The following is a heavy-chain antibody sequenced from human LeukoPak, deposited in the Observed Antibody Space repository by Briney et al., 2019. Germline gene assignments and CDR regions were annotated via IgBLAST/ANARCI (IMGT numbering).Heavy chain of an antibody. D-gene: IGHD6-13*01. CDR2: MKYDGSEK. J-gene: IGHJ4*02. V-gene: IGHV3-7*04. CDR1: GFTFSSYW. CDR3: ARDIEAAGLFLDY. Sequence: GGSLRLSCAASGFTFSSYWMSWVRQAPGNGLEWVANMKYDGSEKYYVDAVKGRFTISRDNAKNSLYLQMNSLRAEDTAVYYCARDIEAAGLFLDYWGQGTLVNVSS.